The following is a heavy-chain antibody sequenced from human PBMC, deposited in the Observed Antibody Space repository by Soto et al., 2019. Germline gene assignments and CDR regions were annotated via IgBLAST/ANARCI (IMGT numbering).Heavy chain of an antibody. D-gene: IGHD3-22*01. CDR2: IDPSDAQT. J-gene: IGHJ4*02. CDR3: ARQIYDSDTGPNFQYYFDS. CDR1: GYSFAGYW. V-gene: IGHV5-10-1*01. Sequence: PGAYLKISSKGSGYSFAGYWITWVRQKPGKGLEWMGRIDPSDAQTYYSPSFRGHVTISVTKSITTVFLQWSSLRASDTAMYYCARQIYDSDTGPNFQYYFDSWGQGTPVTVS.